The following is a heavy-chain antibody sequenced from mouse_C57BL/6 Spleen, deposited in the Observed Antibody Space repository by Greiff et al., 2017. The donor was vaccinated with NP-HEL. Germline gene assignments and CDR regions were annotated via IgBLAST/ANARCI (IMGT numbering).Heavy chain of an antibody. CDR2: IYPGSGNT. D-gene: IGHD1-1*01. CDR1: GYSFTSYY. CDR3: ARATVVANARDY. V-gene: IGHV1-66*01. J-gene: IGHJ4*01. Sequence: QVQLQQSGPELVKPGASVKISCKASGYSFTSYYIHWVKQRPGQGLEWIGWIYPGSGNTKYNEKFKGKATLTADTSSSTAYMQLSRLTSEDSAVYYCARATVVANARDYWGQGTSVTVSS.